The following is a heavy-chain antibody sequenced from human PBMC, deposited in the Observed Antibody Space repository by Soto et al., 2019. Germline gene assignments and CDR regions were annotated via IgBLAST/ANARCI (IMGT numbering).Heavy chain of an antibody. CDR1: GYTFTSYY. J-gene: IGHJ4*02. CDR2: IIPILGIA. Sequence: ASVKVSCKASGYTFTSYYMHWVRQAPGQGLEWMGRIIPILGIANYAQKFQGRVTITADKSTSTAYMELSSLRSEDTAVYYCARGPFYYWGQGTLVPVAS. V-gene: IGHV1-69*02. CDR3: ARGPFYY.